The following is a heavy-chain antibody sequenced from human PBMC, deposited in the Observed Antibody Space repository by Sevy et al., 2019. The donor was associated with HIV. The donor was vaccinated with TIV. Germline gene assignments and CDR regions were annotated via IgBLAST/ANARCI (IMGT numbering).Heavy chain of an antibody. CDR2: IYLGDSDT. D-gene: IGHD2-15*01. Sequence: GESLKISCKGSGYSSTNYWIGWVRQMPGKGLEWMGIIYLGDSDTRYSPSFQGQVNISVDKSISTAFLQWSSLKASDTAMYYGARLNYGGNGEVAFDIWGQGTMVTVSS. CDR3: ARLNYGGNGEVAFDI. V-gene: IGHV5-51*01. CDR1: GYSSTNYW. J-gene: IGHJ3*02.